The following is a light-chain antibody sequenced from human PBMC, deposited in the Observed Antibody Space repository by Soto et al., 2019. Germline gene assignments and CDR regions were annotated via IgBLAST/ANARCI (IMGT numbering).Light chain of an antibody. CDR1: SSDVGGYNY. CDR3: CSYAGSYYV. J-gene: IGLJ1*01. CDR2: XXX. Sequence: QSALTQPRSVSGSPGQSVTISCTGTSSDVGGYNYVSWYQQHPGKAXKLMXXXXXXXPXXVXXRFXGSKSXXXXSLXXXGLQAEDEADYYCCSYAGSYYVFGTGTKLTVL. V-gene: IGLV2-11*01.